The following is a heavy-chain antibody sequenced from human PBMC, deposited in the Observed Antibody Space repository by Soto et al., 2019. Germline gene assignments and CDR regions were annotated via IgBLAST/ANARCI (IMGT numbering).Heavy chain of an antibody. CDR1: GGSMRAGDYY. V-gene: IGHV4-30-4*01. CDR2: IYYSGST. J-gene: IGHJ4*02. D-gene: IGHD2-21*02. CDR3: ARERSVFCSGGDCVAGY. Sequence: SETLSLACSVSGGSMRAGDYYWSWIRQPPGKGLEWIGSIYYSGSTYYNPSLKSRLTISVDTSNNQFSLNLRSVTAADTAVYYCARERSVFCSGGDCVAGYWGQGTLVTVSS.